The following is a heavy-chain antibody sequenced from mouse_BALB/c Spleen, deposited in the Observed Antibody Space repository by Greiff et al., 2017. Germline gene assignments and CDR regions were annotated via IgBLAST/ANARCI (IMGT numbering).Heavy chain of an antibody. CDR3: AREMDY. J-gene: IGHJ4*01. CDR1: GYSITSDYA. Sequence: DVKLVESGPGLVKPSQSLSLTCTVTGYSITSDYAWNWIRQFPGNKLEWMGYISYSGSTSYNPSLKSRISITRDTSKNQFFLQLNSVTTEDTATYYCAREMDYWGQGTSVTGSS. V-gene: IGHV3-2*02. CDR2: ISYSGST.